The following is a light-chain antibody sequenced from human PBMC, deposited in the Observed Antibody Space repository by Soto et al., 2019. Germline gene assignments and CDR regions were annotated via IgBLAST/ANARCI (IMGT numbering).Light chain of an antibody. V-gene: IGLV1-40*01. CDR2: DNN. CDR3: QSYDNSLSGVV. CDR1: SSNIGAGYD. J-gene: IGLJ3*02. Sequence: QAVVTQPPSVSGAPGQRVTISCTGSSSNIGAGYDVHWYQQLPGTAPKLLIYDNNNRPSGVPDRFSGSTSGTSASLAITGLQADDEADFFCQSYDNSLSGVVFGGGTKLTVL.